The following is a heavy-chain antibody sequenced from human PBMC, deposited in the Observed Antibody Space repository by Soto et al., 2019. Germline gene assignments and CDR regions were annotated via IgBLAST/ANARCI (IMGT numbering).Heavy chain of an antibody. CDR1: GGTFSSYA. V-gene: IGHV1-69*13. Sequence: SVTVYCQASGGTFSSYAISWVRQAPGQGLEWMGGIIPIFGTANYAQKFQGRVTITADESTSTAYMELSSLRSEDTAVYYCARDSPRGYSYGPFDYWGQGTLVTVSS. D-gene: IGHD5-18*01. J-gene: IGHJ4*02. CDR2: IIPIFGTA. CDR3: ARDSPRGYSYGPFDY.